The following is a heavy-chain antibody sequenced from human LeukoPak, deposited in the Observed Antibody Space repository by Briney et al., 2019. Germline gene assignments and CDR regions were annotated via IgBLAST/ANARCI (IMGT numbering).Heavy chain of an antibody. V-gene: IGHV4-38-2*02. CDR1: GYSMSSGYY. D-gene: IGHD6-13*01. J-gene: IGHJ5*02. Sequence: SETLSLTCAVSGYSMSSGYYWGWIRQPPGKGLEWIGSIYRSGSTYYNPSLKSRVTISVDTSKNQFSLKLSSVTAADTAVYYCARDSSYSSSWTWGQGTLVTVSS. CDR3: ARDSSYSSSWT. CDR2: IYRSGST.